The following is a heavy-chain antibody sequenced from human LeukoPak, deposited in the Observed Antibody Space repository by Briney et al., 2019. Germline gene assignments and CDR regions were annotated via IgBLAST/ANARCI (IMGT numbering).Heavy chain of an antibody. CDR3: ARDQGYCSGGSCWSNAFDI. D-gene: IGHD2-15*01. V-gene: IGHV4-30-4*01. Sequence: PSETLSLTCTVSGGSISSGDYYWSWIRQPPGKGLEWIGYIYYSGSTYYNPSLKSRVTISVDTSKNQFSLKLSSVTAADTAVYYCARDQGYCSGGSCWSNAFDIWGQGTMVTVSS. CDR2: IYYSGST. CDR1: GGSISSGDYY. J-gene: IGHJ3*02.